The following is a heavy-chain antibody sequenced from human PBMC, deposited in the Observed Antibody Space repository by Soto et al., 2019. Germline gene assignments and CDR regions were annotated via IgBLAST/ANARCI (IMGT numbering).Heavy chain of an antibody. J-gene: IGHJ3*02. CDR3: ARGERLMVDSNAFDI. V-gene: IGHV4-59*01. Sequence: SETLSLTCTVSGGSISSYYWSWIRQPPGKGLEWTGYIYYSGSTNYNPSLKSRVTISVDTSKNQFSLKLSSVTAADTAVYYCARGERLMVDSNAFDIWGQGTMVTVSS. CDR2: IYYSGST. CDR1: GGSISSYY. D-gene: IGHD1-1*01.